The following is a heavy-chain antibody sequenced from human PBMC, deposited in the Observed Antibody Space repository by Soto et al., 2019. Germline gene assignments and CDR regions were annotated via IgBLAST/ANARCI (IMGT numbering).Heavy chain of an antibody. CDR1: GGFISSYY. CDR2: IYYSGST. Sequence: PSETLSLTCTVSGGFISSYYWSWIRQPPGKGLEWIGYIYYSGSTNYNPSLKSRVTISVDTSENQFSLKLSSVTAADTAVYHCARAHYSSHWFRYFDYWGQGTLFTVSS. J-gene: IGHJ4*02. CDR3: ARAHYSSHWFRYFDY. V-gene: IGHV4-59*01. D-gene: IGHD6-13*01.